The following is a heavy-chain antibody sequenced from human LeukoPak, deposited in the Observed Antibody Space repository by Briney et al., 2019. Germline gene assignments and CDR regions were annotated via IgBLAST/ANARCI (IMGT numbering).Heavy chain of an antibody. CDR1: GYSFTSYW. CDR2: IYPGDSDT. D-gene: IGHD4-17*01. CDR3: AKYADYGENAFDI. Sequence: GESLKISCKGSGYSFTSYWIGWVRQMPGKGLEWMGIIYPGDSDTRYSPSFQGQVTMSADKSISTAYLQWSSLKASDTAMYYCAKYADYGENAFDIWGQGTMVTVSS. V-gene: IGHV5-51*01. J-gene: IGHJ3*02.